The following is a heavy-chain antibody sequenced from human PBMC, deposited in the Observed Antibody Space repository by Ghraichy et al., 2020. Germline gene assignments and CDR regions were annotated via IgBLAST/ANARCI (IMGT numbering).Heavy chain of an antibody. V-gene: IGHV3-48*02. CDR3: ARDPGGIVVVIEYYFDY. Sequence: GGSLRLSCAASGFTFSSYSMNWVRQAPGKGLEWVSYISSSSSTIYYADSVKGRFTISRDNAKNSLYLQMNSLRDEDTAVYYCARDPGGIVVVIEYYFDYWGQGTLVTVSS. D-gene: IGHD3-22*01. CDR1: GFTFSSYS. J-gene: IGHJ4*02. CDR2: ISSSSSTI.